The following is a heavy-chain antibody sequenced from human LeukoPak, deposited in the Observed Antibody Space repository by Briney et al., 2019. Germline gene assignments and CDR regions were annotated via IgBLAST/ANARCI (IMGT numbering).Heavy chain of an antibody. CDR1: ENTFTNYY. D-gene: IGHD5-18*01. CDR3: ARGVNSQGTAMVLFDS. J-gene: IGHJ4*02. V-gene: IGHV1-46*01. CDR2: INPNGDRT. Sequence: ASVKVSCKASENTFTNYYMHWVRQAPGQGLEWLGIINPNGDRTNYAQTFQGRVTMTRDTSTTTVYMELSSLRSEDTAVYYCARGVNSQGTAMVLFDSWGQGSLVTVSA.